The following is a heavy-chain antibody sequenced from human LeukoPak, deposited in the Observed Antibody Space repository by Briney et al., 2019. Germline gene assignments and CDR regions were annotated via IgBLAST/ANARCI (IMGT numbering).Heavy chain of an antibody. Sequence: GASVKVSCKTSGYSFPSYGISWVRQAPGQGLEWMGWISAYNGNTNYAQKVQGRITMTTDTSTSTAYMELKSLRSDDMAVYYCATLWTDLRYCSGTSCSEGKYFEHWGQGTLITVSS. V-gene: IGHV1-18*03. J-gene: IGHJ1*01. CDR1: GYSFPSYG. D-gene: IGHD2-2*01. CDR2: ISAYNGNT. CDR3: ATLWTDLRYCSGTSCSEGKYFEH.